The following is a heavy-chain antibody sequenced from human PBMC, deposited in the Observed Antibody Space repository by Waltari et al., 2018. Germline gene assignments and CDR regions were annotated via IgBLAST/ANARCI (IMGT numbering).Heavy chain of an antibody. J-gene: IGHJ1*01. V-gene: IGHV4-34*01. D-gene: IGHD3-10*01. CDR3: ARGPRARGTPGLNGH. Sequence: QVQLQQRGAGLLKPSETLSLTCAVYGGSFSGYYWRWIRQPPGKGLEWIGEINHSGSTNYNPSLKSRVTISVDTSKNQFSLKLSSVTAADTAVYYCARGPRARGTPGLNGHWGQGTLVTVSS. CDR2: INHSGST. CDR1: GGSFSGYY.